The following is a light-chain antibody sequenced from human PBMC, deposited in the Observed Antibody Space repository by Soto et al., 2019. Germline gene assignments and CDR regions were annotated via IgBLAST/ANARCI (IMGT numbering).Light chain of an antibody. CDR3: QQRSNWPSIS. Sequence: EIVLTQSPATLSLSPGERATLSCRASQSVSSYLAWYQHKPGQAPRLLIYDASSRATDIPARFSGSGSGTAFTLTISSLEPDDFAIYYCQQRSNWPSISFGQGTRLEIK. J-gene: IGKJ5*01. V-gene: IGKV3-11*01. CDR1: QSVSSY. CDR2: DAS.